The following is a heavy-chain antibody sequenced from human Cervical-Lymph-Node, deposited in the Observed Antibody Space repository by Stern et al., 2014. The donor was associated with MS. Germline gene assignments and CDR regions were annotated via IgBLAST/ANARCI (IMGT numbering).Heavy chain of an antibody. D-gene: IGHD4-17*01. V-gene: IGHV5-51*01. J-gene: IGHJ4*02. CDR2: IYPDDSDK. CDR1: ADSFSNYW. CDR3: ARTTSFYYGYVDY. Sequence: EVQMEESGTEVKKPGESLKISCKGSADSFSNYWIGWVRQMPGQGLEWMGIIYPDDSDKKYSPSFQGQVTISADRSISTAYLQWNTLKASDTAVYYCARTTSFYYGYVDYWGQGTLVTVSS.